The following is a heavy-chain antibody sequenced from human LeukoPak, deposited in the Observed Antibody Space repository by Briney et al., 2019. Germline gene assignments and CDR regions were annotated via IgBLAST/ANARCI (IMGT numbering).Heavy chain of an antibody. CDR1: GFTFSSYA. D-gene: IGHD6-13*01. J-gene: IGHJ4*02. CDR3: ANSAGIAAAGYYFDY. CDR2: ISGSGGST. V-gene: IGHV3-23*01. Sequence: GGSLRLSCAGSGFTFSSYAMRWVRQAPGKGLEWVSAISGSGGSTYYADSVKGRFTISRDNSKNTLYLQMNSLRAEDTAVYYCANSAGIAAAGYYFDYWGQGTLVTVSS.